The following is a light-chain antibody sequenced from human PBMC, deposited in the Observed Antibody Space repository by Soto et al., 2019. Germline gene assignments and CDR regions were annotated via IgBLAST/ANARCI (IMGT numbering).Light chain of an antibody. CDR3: QSYDSSLSSYV. V-gene: IGLV1-40*01. Sequence: QSVLTQPPPVSGAPGQRVTISCTGSSSNIGAGYDVHWYQQLPGRAPKVLIYGNSNRPSGVPDRCSGSKSGTSASLAITGLQAEDEADYYCQSYDSSLSSYVFGTGTKLTVL. CDR1: SSNIGAGYD. J-gene: IGLJ1*01. CDR2: GNS.